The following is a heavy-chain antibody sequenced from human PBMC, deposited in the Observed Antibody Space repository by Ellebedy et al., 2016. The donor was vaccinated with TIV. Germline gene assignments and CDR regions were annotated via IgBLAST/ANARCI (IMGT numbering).Heavy chain of an antibody. CDR3: ARYNSGSKTFDY. CDR2: TYYRSTWFN. Sequence: MPSETLSLTCAISGDSVSSGGPTWNWIRQSPSRGLEWLGRTYYRSTWFNEYAVSVRSRITISPDTSKNKFSLQLKSVTAEDTAVYYCARYNSGSKTFDYWGQGALVTVSS. V-gene: IGHV6-1*01. D-gene: IGHD6-19*01. J-gene: IGHJ4*02. CDR1: GDSVSSGGPT.